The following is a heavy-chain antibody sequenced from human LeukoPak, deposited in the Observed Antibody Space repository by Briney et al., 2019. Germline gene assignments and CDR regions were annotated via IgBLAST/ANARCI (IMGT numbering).Heavy chain of an antibody. J-gene: IGHJ6*02. Sequence: PSETLSLTCTVSGGSISSYYWSWIRQPPGKGLEWIGYIYYSGSTNYNPSLKSRVTISVDTSKNQFSLKLSSVTAADTAVYYCARHPYGDYKGNYYYYYGMDVWGQGTTVTVSS. V-gene: IGHV4-59*08. D-gene: IGHD4-17*01. CDR3: ARHPYGDYKGNYYYYYGMDV. CDR2: IYYSGST. CDR1: GGSISSYY.